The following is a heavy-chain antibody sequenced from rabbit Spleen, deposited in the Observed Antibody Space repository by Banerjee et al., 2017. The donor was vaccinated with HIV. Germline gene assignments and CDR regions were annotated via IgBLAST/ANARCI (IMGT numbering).Heavy chain of an antibody. Sequence: LEESGGGLVKPGGTLTLTCTVSGFSFSSNWICWVRQAPGKGLEWIACIDTSDGDTDYANWPKGRFTISKASSTTVTLQMTSLTVADTATYFCARDSGSSFSSYGMDLWGQGTLVTVS. CDR3: ARDSGSSFSSYGMDL. V-gene: IGHV1S45*01. J-gene: IGHJ6*01. CDR2: IDTSDGDT. D-gene: IGHD8-1*01. CDR1: GFSFSSNW.